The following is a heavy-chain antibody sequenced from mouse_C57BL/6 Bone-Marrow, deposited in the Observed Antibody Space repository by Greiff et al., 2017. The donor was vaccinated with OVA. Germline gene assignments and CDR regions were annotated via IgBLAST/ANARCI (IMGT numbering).Heavy chain of an antibody. J-gene: IGHJ4*01. Sequence: VHLVESGPELVKPGASVKISCKASGYAFSSSWMTWVKQRPGKGLEWIGSIYPGDGDTNYNGNFKGKVTLTTDKSSSTAYLQLSSLTSVDSAVYFCARRGIYYAMDYWGQGTSVTVSS. CDR2: IYPGDGDT. CDR3: ARRGIYYAMDY. V-gene: IGHV1-82*01. CDR1: GYAFSSSW.